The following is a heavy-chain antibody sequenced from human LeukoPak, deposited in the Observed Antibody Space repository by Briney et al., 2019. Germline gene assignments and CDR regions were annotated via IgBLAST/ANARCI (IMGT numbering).Heavy chain of an antibody. J-gene: IGHJ4*02. CDR3: AKWKYSNSGIDDY. V-gene: IGHV3-23*01. Sequence: GGSLRLSCAGSGFTFSSYAMNWVRQAPGKGLEWVSVISGSGDNTYYADSVKGRFTISRDNSKNMLYLQMNSLRAEDTAVYYCAKWKYSNSGIDDYWGQGTLVTVSS. CDR2: ISGSGDNT. D-gene: IGHD6-6*01. CDR1: GFTFSSYA.